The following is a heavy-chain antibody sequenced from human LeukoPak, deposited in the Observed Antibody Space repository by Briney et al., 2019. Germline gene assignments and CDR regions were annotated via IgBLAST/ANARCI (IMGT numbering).Heavy chain of an antibody. CDR1: GVTFSSYW. CDR2: ISYDGSNK. Sequence: VGSLRLSCAASGVTFSSYWMSWVRQAPGKGLEWVAVISYDGSNKYYADSVKGRLTISSENSKNTLYLQMNSPRAEDTARYCFAKDLITYYYDSSGLRVPFDYWGQRTLVTVSS. J-gene: IGHJ4*02. V-gene: IGHV3-30*18. D-gene: IGHD3-22*01. CDR3: AKDLITYYYDSSGLRVPFDY.